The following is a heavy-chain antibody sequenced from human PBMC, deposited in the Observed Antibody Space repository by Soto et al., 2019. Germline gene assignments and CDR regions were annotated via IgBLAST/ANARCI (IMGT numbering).Heavy chain of an antibody. CDR3: AIWPVWVQGPDYYGMDV. CDR2: ISGSGGST. V-gene: IGHV3-23*01. J-gene: IGHJ6*02. D-gene: IGHD5-18*01. Sequence: GGSLRLSCAASGFTFSSYAMSWVRQAPGKGLEWVSAISGSGGSTYYADSVKGRFTISRDNSKNTLYLQMNSLRAEDTAVYYCAIWPVWVQGPDYYGMDVWGQGTTVTVSS. CDR1: GFTFSSYA.